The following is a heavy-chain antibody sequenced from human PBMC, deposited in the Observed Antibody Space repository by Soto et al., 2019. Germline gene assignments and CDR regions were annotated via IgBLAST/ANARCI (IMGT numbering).Heavy chain of an antibody. D-gene: IGHD6-19*01. J-gene: IGHJ4*02. Sequence: EVQLLESGGGLVQPGGSLRLSCAASGFTFSSYAMSWVRQAPGKGLEWVSVISGSGGSTYYADSVKGRFTISRDNSKKPRYRKWTALGAEDTPYYSCPKRAPASGGSVFASWGQGTWSPSPQ. V-gene: IGHV3-23*01. CDR1: GFTFSSYA. CDR2: ISGSGGST. CDR3: PKRAPASGGSVFAS.